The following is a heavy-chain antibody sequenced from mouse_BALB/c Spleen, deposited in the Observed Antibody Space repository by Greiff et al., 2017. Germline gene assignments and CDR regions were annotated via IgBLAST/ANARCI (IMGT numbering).Heavy chain of an antibody. CDR2: ISDGGSYT. CDR3: ARGYFDY. V-gene: IGHV5-4*02. Sequence: EVQLVESGGGLVKPGGSLKLSCAASGFTFSDYYMYWVRQTPEKRLEWVATISDGGSYTYYPDSVKGRFTISRDNAKNNLYLQMSSLKSEDTAMYYCARGYFDYWGQGTTLTVSS. J-gene: IGHJ2*01. CDR1: GFTFSDYY.